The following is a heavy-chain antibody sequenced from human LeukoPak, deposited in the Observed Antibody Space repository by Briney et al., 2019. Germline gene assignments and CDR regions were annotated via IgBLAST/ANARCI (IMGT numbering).Heavy chain of an antibody. Sequence: SETLSLTCAVYGGSFSGYYWSWIRQPPGKGLEWIGEINHSGSTNYNPSLKSRVTISVDTSKNQFSLKLSSVTAADTAVYYCASASSSSEGDAFDIWGQGTMVTVSS. CDR3: ASASSSSEGDAFDI. J-gene: IGHJ3*02. D-gene: IGHD6-6*01. V-gene: IGHV4-34*01. CDR1: GGSFSGYY. CDR2: INHSGST.